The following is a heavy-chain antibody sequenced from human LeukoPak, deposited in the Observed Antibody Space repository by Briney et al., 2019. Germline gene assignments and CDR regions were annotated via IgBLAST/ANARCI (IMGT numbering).Heavy chain of an antibody. D-gene: IGHD6-13*01. J-gene: IGHJ4*02. Sequence: SETLSLTCTVSGGSISSSGYYWGWIRQPPGKGLEWIGSISYSGSTYYNPSLKSRVTISVDTSKNQFSLKLSSVTAADTAVYYCTRHSSSSFNFDYWAREPWSPSPQ. CDR3: TRHSSSSFNFDY. V-gene: IGHV4-39*01. CDR1: GGSISSSGYY. CDR2: ISYSGST.